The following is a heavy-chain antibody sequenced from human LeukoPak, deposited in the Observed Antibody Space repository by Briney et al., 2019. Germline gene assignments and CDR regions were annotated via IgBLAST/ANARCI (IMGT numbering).Heavy chain of an antibody. D-gene: IGHD3-10*01. CDR2: IYYSAST. CDR3: ARVFSITMVRGAANCFDP. CDR1: GGSISSGGYY. V-gene: IGHV4-31*03. Sequence: PSQTLSLTCTVSGGSISSGGYYWSWIRQHPGKGLEWIGYIYYSASTYYNPTLKSRVTISVDTSKNQFSLRLSSVTAADTAVYYCARVFSITMVRGAANCFDPWGQGTLVTVSS. J-gene: IGHJ5*02.